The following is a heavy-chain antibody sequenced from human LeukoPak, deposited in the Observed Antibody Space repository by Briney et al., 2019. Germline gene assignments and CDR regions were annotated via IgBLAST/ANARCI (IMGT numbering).Heavy chain of an antibody. CDR1: GFTFTHYG. J-gene: IGHJ4*02. D-gene: IGHD5-24*01. Sequence: GGSLRLSCAASGFTFTHYGMNWVRQAPGKGLEWVSGLTSSGASTYYADSVKGRFTISRDNSKNTVYLQINSLTAEDTAVYYCGRDSRWAQPDYWGQGTLVTVSS. V-gene: IGHV3-23*01. CDR3: GRDSRWAQPDY. CDR2: LTSSGAST.